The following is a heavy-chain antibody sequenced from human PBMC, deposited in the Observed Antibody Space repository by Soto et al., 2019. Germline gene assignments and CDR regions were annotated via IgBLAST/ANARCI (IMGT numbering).Heavy chain of an antibody. V-gene: IGHV1-18*01. CDR3: ARDWKVYCSGGSCYPDY. Sequence: QVQLVQSGAEVKKPGASVKVSCKASGYTFTSYGISCARQAPGQGLECIGWISAYNVNTNYAQKLQGRVTMTTDTSPITAYMELWSLRSDDTAVYSCARDWKVYCSGGSCYPDYWGQGTLVTVSS. D-gene: IGHD2-15*01. CDR2: ISAYNVNT. J-gene: IGHJ4*02. CDR1: GYTFTSYG.